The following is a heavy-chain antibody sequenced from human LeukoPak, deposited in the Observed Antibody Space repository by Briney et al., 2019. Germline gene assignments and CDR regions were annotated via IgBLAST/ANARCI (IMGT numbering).Heavy chain of an antibody. D-gene: IGHD4-11*01. CDR1: GGSISSSTYY. CDR3: ARLRYSSPIYYYMDV. CDR2: IYYSGTT. J-gene: IGHJ6*03. V-gene: IGHV4-39*01. Sequence: SETLSLTCSVSGGSISSSTYYWDWVRQPPGKGLEWIGSIYYSGTTYYNPSLKSRVTISVDTSKNQFSLKLGSVTAADTAEYYCARLRYSSPIYYYMDVWGKGTTVTVSS.